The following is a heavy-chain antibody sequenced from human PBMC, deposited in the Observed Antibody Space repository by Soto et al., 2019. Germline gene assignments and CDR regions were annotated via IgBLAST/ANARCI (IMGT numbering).Heavy chain of an antibody. D-gene: IGHD3-3*01. Sequence: SETLSLTCTVSGGAISTYYWNWIRQPAGKGLEWIGRIYSSGSTKYNPSLQSRVTMSLDTSNNQFPLRLTSVPAADTAVYYGARGQRFSDWFDPWGQGTLVTVSS. CDR1: GGAISTYY. V-gene: IGHV4-4*07. CDR3: ARGQRFSDWFDP. J-gene: IGHJ5*02. CDR2: IYSSGST.